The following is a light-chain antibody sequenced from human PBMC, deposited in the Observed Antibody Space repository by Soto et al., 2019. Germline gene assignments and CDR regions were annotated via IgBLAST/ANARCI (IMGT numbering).Light chain of an antibody. Sequence: DIQMTQSPSTLSASVGERVTITCRASQSISSWLAWYQQKPGKAPKLLIYDASSLESGVPSRFSGSGSGTEFTLTISSLQPGDFATYYCQQYNSYSVTFGQGTKVDIK. J-gene: IGKJ1*01. CDR2: DAS. V-gene: IGKV1-5*01. CDR1: QSISSW. CDR3: QQYNSYSVT.